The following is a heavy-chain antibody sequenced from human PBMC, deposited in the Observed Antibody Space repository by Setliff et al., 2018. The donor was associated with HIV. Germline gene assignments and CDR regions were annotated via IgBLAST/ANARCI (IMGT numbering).Heavy chain of an antibody. CDR2: INSYNGNT. CDR1: GYTFTAYG. V-gene: IGHV1-18*04. D-gene: IGHD3-10*01. CDR3: SRSGVPPYYYYGMDV. J-gene: IGHJ6*02. Sequence: ASVKVSCKASGYTFTAYGVNWVRQAPGQGLEWMGWINSYNGNTKFAQKFQGRVTMTTDASTTTAFMELRSLKADDTGIYYCSRSGVPPYYYYGMDVWGQGTTVTVSS.